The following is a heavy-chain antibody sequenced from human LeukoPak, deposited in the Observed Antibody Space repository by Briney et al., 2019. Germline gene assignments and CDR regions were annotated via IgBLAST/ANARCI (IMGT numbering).Heavy chain of an antibody. CDR3: ARSYGSGTNDAFDI. CDR1: GFTFSSYD. Sequence: GGSLRLSCAASGFTFSSYDMHWVRQATGKGLEWVSAIGIAGNTFYAGSVKGRFTISRENAKNSLYLQMNSLRAGDTAAYYCARSYGSGTNDAFDIWGQGTMVTVSS. V-gene: IGHV3-13*01. CDR2: IGIAGNT. J-gene: IGHJ3*02. D-gene: IGHD3-10*01.